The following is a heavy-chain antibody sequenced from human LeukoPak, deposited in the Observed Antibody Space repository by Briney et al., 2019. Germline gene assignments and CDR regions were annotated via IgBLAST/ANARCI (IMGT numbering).Heavy chain of an antibody. Sequence: SETQSLTCTVSGGSISSYYWSWIRQPPGKGLEWIGYIYYSGSTNHSPSLKSRVTISVDTSKNQFSLKLSSVTAADTAVYYCARVSAGSTYYFDYWGQGTLVTVSS. CDR1: GGSISSYY. D-gene: IGHD6-13*01. CDR3: ARVSAGSTYYFDY. V-gene: IGHV4-59*01. J-gene: IGHJ4*02. CDR2: IYYSGST.